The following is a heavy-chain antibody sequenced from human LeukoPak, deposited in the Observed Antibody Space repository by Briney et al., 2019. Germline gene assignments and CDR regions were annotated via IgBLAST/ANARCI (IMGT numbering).Heavy chain of an antibody. Sequence: PSETLALTCTVSGGSIRSNYWSWIRQPPAKGLEWIGYIHYSGSTNYNPSLKSRVTISLDTSKNQCSLKLSSVTAADTAVYYCARGAYGDYVDYWGQGTLVTVSS. CDR2: IHYSGST. CDR1: GGSIRSNY. J-gene: IGHJ4*02. D-gene: IGHD4-17*01. V-gene: IGHV4-59*01. CDR3: ARGAYGDYVDY.